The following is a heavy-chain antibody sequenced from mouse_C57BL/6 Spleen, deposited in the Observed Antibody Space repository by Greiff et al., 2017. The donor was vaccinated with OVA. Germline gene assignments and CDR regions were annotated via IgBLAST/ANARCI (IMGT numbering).Heavy chain of an antibody. CDR1: GYTFTDYN. D-gene: IGHD1-1*01. V-gene: IGHV1-18*01. Sequence: EVKLMESGPELVKPGASVKIPCKASGYTFTDYNMDWVKQSHGKSLEWIGDINPNNGGTIYNQKFKGKATLTVDKSSSTAYMELRSLTSEDTAVYYCARITTVVAPYFDVWGTGTTVTVSS. CDR2: INPNNGGT. CDR3: ARITTVVAPYFDV. J-gene: IGHJ1*03.